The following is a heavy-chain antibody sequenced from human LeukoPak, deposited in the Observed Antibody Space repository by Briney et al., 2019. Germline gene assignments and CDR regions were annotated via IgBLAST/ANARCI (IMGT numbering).Heavy chain of an antibody. CDR1: GYTFTGYY. Sequence: GASVKVSCKASGYTFTGYYMHWVRQAPGQGLEWMGWISAYNGNTNYAQKLQGRVTMTTDTSTSTAYMELRSLRSDDTAVYYCARPADGGGLDYWGQGTLVTVSS. CDR3: ARPADGGGLDY. V-gene: IGHV1-18*04. CDR2: ISAYNGNT. J-gene: IGHJ4*02. D-gene: IGHD3-16*01.